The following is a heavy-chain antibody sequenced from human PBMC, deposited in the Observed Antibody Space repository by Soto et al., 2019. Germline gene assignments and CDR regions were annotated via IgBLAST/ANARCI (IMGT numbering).Heavy chain of an antibody. CDR1: GFTFSSYS. CDR2: ISSSSSTI. CDR3: ASVVGATTPPFDY. D-gene: IGHD1-26*01. V-gene: IGHV3-48*02. J-gene: IGHJ4*02. Sequence: GGSQRLSCAASGFTFSSYSMNWVRQAPGKGLEWVSYISSSSSTIYYADSVKGRFTISRDNAKNSLYLQMNSLRDEDTAVYYCASVVGATTPPFDYWGQGTLVTVSS.